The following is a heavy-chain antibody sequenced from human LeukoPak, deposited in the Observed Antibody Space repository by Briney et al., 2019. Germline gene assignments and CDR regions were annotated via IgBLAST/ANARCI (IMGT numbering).Heavy chain of an antibody. V-gene: IGHV3-15*01. CDR1: GLTFSNAW. J-gene: IGHJ4*02. CDR3: ATVGDYYGTGSYDD. CDR2: IKSKSDGGKA. Sequence: GGSLRLSCQASGLTFSNAWMSWVRQAPGKGLEWVGRIKSKSDGGKADYAAPVKGRFSISRDDSQSTLYLEMNSLKTEDTARYYCATVGDYYGTGSYDDWGQGTLVIVSP. D-gene: IGHD3-10*01.